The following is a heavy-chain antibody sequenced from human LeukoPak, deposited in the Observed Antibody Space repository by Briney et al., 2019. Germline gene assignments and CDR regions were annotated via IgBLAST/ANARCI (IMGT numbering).Heavy chain of an antibody. CDR1: VGSISSSSYY. CDR3: ARHGPIRWLQLDYFDY. Sequence: SETLSLTCTVSVGSISSSSYYGGWSRQPPGKGLEWIGSIYYSGSTYYNPSLKSRVTISVDTSKNQFSLKLSSVTAADTAVYYCARHGPIRWLQLDYFDYWGQGTLVTVSS. D-gene: IGHD5-24*01. J-gene: IGHJ4*02. V-gene: IGHV4-39*01. CDR2: IYYSGST.